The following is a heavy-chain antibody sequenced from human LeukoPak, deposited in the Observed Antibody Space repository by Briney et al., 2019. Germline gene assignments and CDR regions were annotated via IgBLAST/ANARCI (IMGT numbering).Heavy chain of an antibody. D-gene: IGHD3-9*01. J-gene: IGHJ4*02. V-gene: IGHV5-51*01. CDR1: GYNFTNYW. CDR3: ARTEYDILTGYYSGQSDY. CDR2: IYPADSDT. Sequence: GESLKISCEGSGYNFTNYWIAWVRQMPGKGLAWMGIIYPADSDTRYSPSFQGQVTISADKSISTAYLQWSSLKASDTAMYYCARTEYDILTGYYSGQSDYWGQGTLVTVSS.